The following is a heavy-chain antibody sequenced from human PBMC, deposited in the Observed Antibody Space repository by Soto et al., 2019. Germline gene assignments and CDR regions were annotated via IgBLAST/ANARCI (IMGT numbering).Heavy chain of an antibody. J-gene: IGHJ2*01. CDR2: ISYDGSNK. CDR3: AKGGDILTCYEYWYFDL. CDR1: GFTFSTYA. Sequence: QVQLVESGGGVVQPGRSLRLSCAASGFTFSTYAMHWVRQAPGKGLEWVAVISYDGSNKYYADSVKGRFTISRDNSKNTLYMEMNSLRPEDTAVYYCAKGGDILTCYEYWYFDLWGRGTLVTVSS. V-gene: IGHV3-30*18. D-gene: IGHD3-9*01.